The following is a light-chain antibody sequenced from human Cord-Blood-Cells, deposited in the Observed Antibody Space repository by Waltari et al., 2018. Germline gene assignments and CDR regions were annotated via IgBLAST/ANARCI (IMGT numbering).Light chain of an antibody. CDR3: CSYAGS. CDR1: RSDVGIYNL. Sequence: QSALTQPASVSGSPGTSITISCTGTRSDVGIYNLFSWYQQHPGKAPKLMIYEGSKRPSGVSNRFSGSKSGNTASLTISGLQAEDEADYYCCSYAGSIGGGTKLTVL. J-gene: IGLJ2*01. V-gene: IGLV2-23*01. CDR2: EGS.